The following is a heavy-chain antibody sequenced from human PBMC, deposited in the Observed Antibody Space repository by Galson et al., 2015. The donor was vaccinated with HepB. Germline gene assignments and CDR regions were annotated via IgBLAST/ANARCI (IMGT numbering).Heavy chain of an antibody. D-gene: IGHD6-19*01. CDR1: GGSISSSSYY. CDR2: IYYSGST. CDR3: ARQAVAGGYYFDY. J-gene: IGHJ4*02. Sequence: SETLSLTCTVSGGSISSSSYYWGWIRQPPGKGLEWIGSIYYSGSTYYNPSLKSRVTISVDTSKNQFSLKLSSVTAADTAVYYCARQAVAGGYYFDYWGQGTLVTVSS. V-gene: IGHV4-39*01.